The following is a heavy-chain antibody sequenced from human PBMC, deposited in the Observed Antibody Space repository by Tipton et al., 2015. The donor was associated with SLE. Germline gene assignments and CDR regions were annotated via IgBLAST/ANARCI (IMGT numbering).Heavy chain of an antibody. CDR3: AKTALRDGLVNYYYYYGMDV. CDR1: GFTFSSYA. J-gene: IGHJ6*02. Sequence: GSLRLSCAASGFTFSSYAMSWVRQAPGKGLGWVSVIYSGGSTYYADSVKGRFTISRDNSKNTLYLQMNSLRAEDTAVYYCAKTALRDGLVNYYYYYGMDVWGQGTTVTVSS. V-gene: IGHV3-23*03. D-gene: IGHD3/OR15-3a*01. CDR2: IYSGGST.